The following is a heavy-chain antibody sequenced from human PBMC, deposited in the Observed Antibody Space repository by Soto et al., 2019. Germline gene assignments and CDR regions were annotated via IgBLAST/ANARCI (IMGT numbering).Heavy chain of an antibody. J-gene: IGHJ4*02. Sequence: SETLSLTCAVYGGSFSGYYWSWMRQPPGKGLEWIGGINHSGSTNYNPSLKSRVTISVDTSKNQFSLKLSSVTAADTAVYYCARNPLDYYDSSGDPEDYWGQGTLVTVSS. CDR3: ARNPLDYYDSSGDPEDY. CDR1: GGSFSGYY. V-gene: IGHV4-34*01. CDR2: INHSGST. D-gene: IGHD3-22*01.